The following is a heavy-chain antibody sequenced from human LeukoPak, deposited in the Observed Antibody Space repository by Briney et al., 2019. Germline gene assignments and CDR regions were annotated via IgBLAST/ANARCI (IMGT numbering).Heavy chain of an antibody. J-gene: IGHJ3*02. V-gene: IGHV4-39*01. Sequence: ASETLSLTCTVSGGSISSSSYYWGWIRQPPGKGLEWIGSIYYSESTYYHPSLKSRVTISVDTSKNQFSLKLSSVTAADTAVYYCARHACRWCNVAFDIWGQGTMVTVSS. CDR1: GGSISSSSYY. CDR3: ARHACRWCNVAFDI. D-gene: IGHD2-8*01. CDR2: IYYSEST.